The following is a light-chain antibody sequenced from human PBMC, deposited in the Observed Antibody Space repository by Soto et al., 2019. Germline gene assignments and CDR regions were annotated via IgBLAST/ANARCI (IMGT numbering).Light chain of an antibody. V-gene: IGKV2-28*01. CDR1: QSFLNRNGQNC. CDR3: MQALESPLT. J-gene: IGKJ4*01. CDR2: MGF. Sequence: DIVMTQSPLSLPVTPGEPASISCRSSQSFLNRNGQNCLDWYLQKPGQSPQLLIHMGFIRASGVPDRFSGSGSGTYFTLTISRVEAEDVGVYYCMQALESPLTFGGGTKVEIK.